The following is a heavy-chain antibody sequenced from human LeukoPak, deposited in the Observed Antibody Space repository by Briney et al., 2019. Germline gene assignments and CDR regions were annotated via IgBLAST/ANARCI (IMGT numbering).Heavy chain of an antibody. D-gene: IGHD3-3*01. V-gene: IGHV3-23*01. J-gene: IGHJ4*02. CDR3: AKGFYGY. CDR1: GFTFSSYA. Sequence: GGSLRLSCVASGFTFSSYAMSWVRQAPGKGLEWASSISGSDTSTYYADSVKGRFTISRDNSKNTLYLQMNSLRAEDTAIYYCAKGFYGYWGQGARVTVSS. CDR2: ISGSDTST.